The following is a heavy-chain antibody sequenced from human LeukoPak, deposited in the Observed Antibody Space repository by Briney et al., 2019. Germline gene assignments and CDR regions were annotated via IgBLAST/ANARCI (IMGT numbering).Heavy chain of an antibody. CDR3: AKSRTTVTTTFDY. D-gene: IGHD4-17*01. CDR1: GFTFSDYY. J-gene: IGHJ4*02. CDR2: ISGSGGST. V-gene: IGHV3-23*01. Sequence: GGSLRLSCAASGFTFSDYYMSWIRQAPGKGLEWVSGISGSGGSTYYADSVKGRFTISRDNSKNTLYLQMNSLRAEDTALYYCAKSRTTVTTTFDYWGQGTLVTVSS.